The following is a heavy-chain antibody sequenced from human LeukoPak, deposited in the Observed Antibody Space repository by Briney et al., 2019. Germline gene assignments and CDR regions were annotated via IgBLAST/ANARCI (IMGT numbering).Heavy chain of an antibody. D-gene: IGHD6-13*01. V-gene: IGHV3-30*18. J-gene: IGHJ4*02. Sequence: GRSLRLSCAASGFTFSSYDMNWVRQPPGKGLEWVAVISYDGSNKYYAASVKGRFTISRDNSKNTRYLQMNSLRAEDTAVYYCAKVGRWYTFDYWGQRALVTVSS. CDR1: GFTFSSYD. CDR2: ISYDGSNK. CDR3: AKVGRWYTFDY.